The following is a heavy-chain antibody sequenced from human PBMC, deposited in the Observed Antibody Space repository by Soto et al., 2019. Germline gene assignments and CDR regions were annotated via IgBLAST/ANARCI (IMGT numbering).Heavy chain of an antibody. D-gene: IGHD3-22*01. V-gene: IGHV4-34*01. Sequence: PSETLSLTCAVYGGSFSGYYWSWIRQPPGKGLEWIGEINHSGSTNYNPSLKSRVTISVDTSKNQFSLKLSSVTAADTAVYYCARALPSYYYDSSGHYTTRDYWGQGTLVTVSS. CDR3: ARALPSYYYDSSGHYTTRDY. CDR1: GGSFSGYY. J-gene: IGHJ4*02. CDR2: INHSGST.